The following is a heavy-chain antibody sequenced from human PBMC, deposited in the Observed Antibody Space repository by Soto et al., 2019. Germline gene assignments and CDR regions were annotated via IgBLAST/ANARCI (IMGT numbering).Heavy chain of an antibody. D-gene: IGHD2-21*01. CDR3: ATDGAIGWFDP. J-gene: IGHJ5*02. CDR2: INPSGGST. CDR1: GYTFTSYY. V-gene: IGHV1-46*01. Sequence: GASVKVSCKASGYTFTSYYMHWVRQAPGQGLEWMGIINPSGGSTSYAQKFQGRVTMTKDTSTHTAYRELSSLRSKDTAVYYCATDGAIGWFDPWGQGTLVTVSS.